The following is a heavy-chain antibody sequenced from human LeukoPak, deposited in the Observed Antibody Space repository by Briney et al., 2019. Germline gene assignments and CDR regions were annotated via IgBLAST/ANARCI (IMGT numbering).Heavy chain of an antibody. CDR1: GGSFSGYY. CDR3: ARGRGYSSSWFVY. J-gene: IGHJ4*02. V-gene: IGHV4-34*01. D-gene: IGHD6-13*01. CDR2: INHSGST. Sequence: SETLSLTCAVYGGSFSGYYWSWIRQPPGKGLEWIGEINHSGSTNYNPSLKSRVTISVDTSKNQFSLKLSSVTAADTAVYYCARGRGYSSSWFVYWGQGTLVTVSS.